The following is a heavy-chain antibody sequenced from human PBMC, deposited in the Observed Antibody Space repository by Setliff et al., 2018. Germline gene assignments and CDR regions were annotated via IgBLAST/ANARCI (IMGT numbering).Heavy chain of an antibody. J-gene: IGHJ6*03. CDR3: ARETTMTYYFYYTDV. CDR2: INHSGST. V-gene: IGHV4-34*01. D-gene: IGHD4-17*01. Sequence: SETLSLTCAVYGGSFSDYYWSWIRQSPGKGLEWIGEINHSGSTNYNPSLKTRVTISVDTSKNQFSLTLSSVTAADTAVYYCARETTMTYYFYYTDVWGKGTTVTVS. CDR1: GGSFSDYY.